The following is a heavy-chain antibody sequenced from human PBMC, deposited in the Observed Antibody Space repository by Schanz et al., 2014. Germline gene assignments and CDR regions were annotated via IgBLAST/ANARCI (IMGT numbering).Heavy chain of an antibody. Sequence: EVHLVESGGGLVQPGGSLRLSCAASGITFSSHSFNWVRQAPGKGLEWISYITYNGGTIYYADSVKGRFTISRDNAKNSLFLQLNSLRADDTAVYYCAKDGPRGSGSYSADGGMDVWGQGTTVTVSS. V-gene: IGHV3-48*01. CDR1: GITFSSHS. D-gene: IGHD3-10*01. J-gene: IGHJ6*02. CDR3: AKDGPRGSGSYSADGGMDV. CDR2: ITYNGGTI.